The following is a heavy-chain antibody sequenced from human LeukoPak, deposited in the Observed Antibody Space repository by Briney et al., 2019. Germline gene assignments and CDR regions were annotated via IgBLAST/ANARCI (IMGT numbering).Heavy chain of an antibody. CDR1: GGSIINNAYY. CDR3: ARNETTGLQRTPYYHSYVDV. CDR2: IYYSGST. Sequence: SETLSLTCTVSGGSIINNAYYWAWIRQPPGKGLEWIGSIYYSGSTHYNPSLRSRLIISVDTSKNQFSLNLNSVTAADTAVYYCARNETTGLQRTPYYHSYVDVWGKGTTVTVSS. J-gene: IGHJ6*03. V-gene: IGHV4-39*01. D-gene: IGHD4-11*01.